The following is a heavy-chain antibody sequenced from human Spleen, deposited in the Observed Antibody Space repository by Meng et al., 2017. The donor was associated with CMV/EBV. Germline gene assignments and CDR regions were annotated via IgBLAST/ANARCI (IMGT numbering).Heavy chain of an antibody. J-gene: IGHJ6*02. CDR2: IKSKTDGGTT. V-gene: IGHV3-15*01. CDR3: ARGAHYYYGMDV. CDR1: GFTFSNAW. Sequence: GESLKISCAASGFTFSNAWMSWVRQAPGKGLEWVGRIKSKTDGGTTDYAAPVKGRFTISRDDSKNTLYLQMNSLKTEDTAVYYCARGAHYYYGMDVWGQGTTVTVSS.